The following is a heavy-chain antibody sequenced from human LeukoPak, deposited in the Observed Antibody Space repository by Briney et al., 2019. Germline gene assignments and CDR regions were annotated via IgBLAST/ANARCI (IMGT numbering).Heavy chain of an antibody. CDR1: GFTFSSYS. Sequence: GGSLRLSCAASGFTFSSYSMNWVRQAPGQGLEWVSSISSSSSYIYYADSVKGRFTISRDNAKNSLYLQMNSLRAEDTAVYYCAIYDFWSGYSDYWGQGTLVTVSS. J-gene: IGHJ4*02. CDR2: ISSSSSYI. CDR3: AIYDFWSGYSDY. D-gene: IGHD3-3*01. V-gene: IGHV3-21*01.